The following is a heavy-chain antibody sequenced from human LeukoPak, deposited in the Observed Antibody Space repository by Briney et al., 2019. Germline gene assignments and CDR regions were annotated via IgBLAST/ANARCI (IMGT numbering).Heavy chain of an antibody. J-gene: IGHJ6*02. D-gene: IGHD5-12*01. CDR1: GYTLTELS. Sequence: ASVTVSCTVSGYTLTELSMHWVRQAPGKGLEWMGGFDPEDGETIYAQKFQGRVTMTEDTSTDTAYMELSSLRSEDTAVYYCATARLRLSNYYYGMDVWGQGTTVTVSS. CDR3: ATARLRLSNYYYGMDV. CDR2: FDPEDGET. V-gene: IGHV1-24*01.